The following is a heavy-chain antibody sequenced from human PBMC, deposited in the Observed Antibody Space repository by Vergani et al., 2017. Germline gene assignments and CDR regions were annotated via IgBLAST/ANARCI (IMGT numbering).Heavy chain of an antibody. J-gene: IGHJ4*02. CDR3: AMQGYSYGRTDFDY. CDR1: GGSISSGGYY. CDR2: IYYSGST. Sequence: QVQLQESGPGLVKPSQTLSLTCTVSGGSISSGGYYWSWIRQHPGKGLEWLGYIYYSGSTYYNPSLKSRVTISVDTSKNQFSLKLSAVTAADTAVYYCAMQGYSYGRTDFDYWGQGTLVTVSS. V-gene: IGHV4-31*03. D-gene: IGHD5-18*01.